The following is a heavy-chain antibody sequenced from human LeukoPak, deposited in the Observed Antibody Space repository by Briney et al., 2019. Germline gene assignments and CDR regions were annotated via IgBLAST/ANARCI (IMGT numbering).Heavy chain of an antibody. CDR3: ATTPLSRRWLSIGGTAFDI. Sequence: SETLSLTCTVSGGSISSYYWSWIRQPPGKGLEWIGYIYYSGSTNYNPSLKSRVTISVDTSKHQFSLKLSSVTAADTAVYYCATTPLSRRWLSIGGTAFDIWGQGTMVTVSS. V-gene: IGHV4-59*08. CDR2: IYYSGST. CDR1: GGSISSYY. J-gene: IGHJ3*02. D-gene: IGHD5-24*01.